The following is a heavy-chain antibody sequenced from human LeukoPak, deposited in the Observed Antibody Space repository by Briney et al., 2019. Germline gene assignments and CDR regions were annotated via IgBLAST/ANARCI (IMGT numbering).Heavy chain of an antibody. D-gene: IGHD6-13*01. CDR2: ISYDGSNK. Sequence: GGSLKLSCAASGFTFSSYAMHWVRQAPGKGLEWVAVISYDGSNKYYADSVKGRFTISRDNSKNTPYLQMNSLRAEDTAVYYCARVSCCWVYSSSWYFDVGKRGMDVWGQGTTVTVSS. CDR3: ARVSCCWVYSSSWYFDVGKRGMDV. J-gene: IGHJ6*02. V-gene: IGHV3-30*04. CDR1: GFTFSSYA.